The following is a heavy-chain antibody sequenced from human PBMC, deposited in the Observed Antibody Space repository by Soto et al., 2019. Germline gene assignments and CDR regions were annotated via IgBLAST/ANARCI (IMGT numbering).Heavy chain of an antibody. V-gene: IGHV1-69*12. J-gene: IGHJ5*02. CDR2: IVPLFGTA. CDR1: GATFGNTA. CDR3: ARDGDPGYSFWSGPLGGGTFDP. D-gene: IGHD3-3*01. Sequence: QVQLVQSGAEVKEPGSSVNVSCKTSGATFGNTAVTWVRQAPGQGLEWIGGIVPLFGTANYAQKFRGRVTITADESTSTAYMELSSLRTDDTAVYYCARDGDPGYSFWSGPLGGGTFDPWGQGTLVSVSS.